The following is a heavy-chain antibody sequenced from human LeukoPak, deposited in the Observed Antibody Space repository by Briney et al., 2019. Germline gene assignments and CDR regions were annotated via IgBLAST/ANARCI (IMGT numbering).Heavy chain of an antibody. Sequence: GASVKVSWKASGYTFTSYGISWVRQAPGQGLEWMGLISAYNGNTNYAQKLQGRVTMTTDTSTSTAYMELRSLRSDDKAASFCASERVIGYCSGGSCSSLDYWGQGTLVTVSS. J-gene: IGHJ4*02. CDR2: ISAYNGNT. D-gene: IGHD2-15*01. CDR3: ASERVIGYCSGGSCSSLDY. CDR1: GYTFTSYG. V-gene: IGHV1-18*01.